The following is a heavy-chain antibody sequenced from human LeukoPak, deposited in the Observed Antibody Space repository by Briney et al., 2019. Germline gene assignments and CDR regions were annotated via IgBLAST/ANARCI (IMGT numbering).Heavy chain of an antibody. Sequence: GGSLRLSCAASGFTFSSYSMNWVRQAPGKGLEWVSSISSSSSYIYYADSVKGRFTISRDNAKNSLYLQMNSLRAEDTAVYYCASASIAARTFDYWGQGTLVTVSS. CDR1: GFTFSSYS. CDR2: ISSSSSYI. J-gene: IGHJ4*02. V-gene: IGHV3-21*01. D-gene: IGHD6-6*01. CDR3: ASASIAARTFDY.